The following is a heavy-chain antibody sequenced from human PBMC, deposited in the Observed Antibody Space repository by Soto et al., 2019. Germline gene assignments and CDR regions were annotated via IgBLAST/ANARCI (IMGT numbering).Heavy chain of an antibody. Sequence: VEALKISWKGSGYSFTSYWISWVRQMPGKGLEWMVMIDPSDSYTNYGPSFQGHGTIAAYKCISTAYLQWSSLKASDTAMYYCSRQAPRTDSHGTVLLWFGSLRVYYYYGMDXWGQGTSVTVS. J-gene: IGHJ6*02. CDR2: IDPSDSYT. CDR3: SRQAPRTDSHGTVLLWFGSLRVYYYYGMDX. D-gene: IGHD3-10*01. CDR1: GYSFTSYW. V-gene: IGHV5-10-1*01.